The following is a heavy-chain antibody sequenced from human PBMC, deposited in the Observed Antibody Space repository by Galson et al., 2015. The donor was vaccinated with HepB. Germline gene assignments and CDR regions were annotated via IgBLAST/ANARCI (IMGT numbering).Heavy chain of an antibody. CDR1: GYTFTSYG. D-gene: IGHD2-2*01. CDR3: ARDSCSSTSCVNWFDP. J-gene: IGHJ5*02. Sequence: SVKVSCKASGYTFTSYGISWVRQAPGQGLEWMGWISAYNGNTNYAQKLQGRVTMTTDTSTSTAYMELRSLRSDDTAVYYCARDSCSSTSCVNWFDPWGQGTLVTVSS. V-gene: IGHV1-18*01. CDR2: ISAYNGNT.